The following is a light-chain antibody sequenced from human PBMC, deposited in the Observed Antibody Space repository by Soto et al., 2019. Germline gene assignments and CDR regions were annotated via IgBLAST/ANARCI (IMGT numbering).Light chain of an antibody. CDR2: GDN. V-gene: IGLV1-40*01. CDR1: SSNIGAGYD. J-gene: IGLJ3*02. Sequence: QSVLTQPPSVSGAPGQRVTISCTGSSSNIGAGYDVHWYQQLPGTAPKLLIYGDNNRPSGVPDRFSGSKSGTSASLAITGLQAEDEADYYCQSYDIGLSVVLFGGGTKLTVL. CDR3: QSYDIGLSVVL.